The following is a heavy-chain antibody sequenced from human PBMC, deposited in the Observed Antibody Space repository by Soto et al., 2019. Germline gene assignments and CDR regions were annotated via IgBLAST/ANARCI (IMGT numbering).Heavy chain of an antibody. D-gene: IGHD1-7*01. CDR3: ARHRTSAPKGY. V-gene: IGHV5-51*01. CDR2: IYPGDSDT. Sequence: GESLKISCKGSGYSFTTSWIAWVRQMPGKGLEWVGIIYPGDSDTRYSPSFEGHVTISVDKSISTAFLQWNSLKASDNAIYYCARHRTSAPKGYSGEGTLITVSS. J-gene: IGHJ4*01. CDR1: GYSFTTSW.